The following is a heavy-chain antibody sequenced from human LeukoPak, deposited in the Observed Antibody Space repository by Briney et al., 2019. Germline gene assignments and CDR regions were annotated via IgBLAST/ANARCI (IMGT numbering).Heavy chain of an antibody. D-gene: IGHD3-9*01. Sequence: GGSLRLSCAASGFTFSSYWMSWGRQAPGKGLEWVANIKQDGSEKYYVDSVKGRFTISRDNAKNSLYLQMNSLRAEDTAVYYCARARYFDWDDFDYWGRGTLVTVSS. V-gene: IGHV3-7*01. CDR3: ARARYFDWDDFDY. J-gene: IGHJ4*02. CDR1: GFTFSSYW. CDR2: IKQDGSEK.